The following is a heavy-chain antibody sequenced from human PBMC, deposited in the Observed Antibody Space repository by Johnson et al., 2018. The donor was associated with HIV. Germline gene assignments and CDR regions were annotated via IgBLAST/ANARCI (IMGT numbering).Heavy chain of an antibody. V-gene: IGHV3-66*04. D-gene: IGHD2-21*01. CDR2: IYSGGST. CDR1: GFTFSDYF. Sequence: EVQLVESGGGLVQPGGSLRLSRAASGFTFSDYFMSWVRQAPGKGLEWVSVIYSGGSTYYADSVKGRFTISRENSKYTLYLHMNRLRAEDKAVYYCAKLGGEDGFDIWGQGTMVTVSS. CDR3: AKLGGEDGFDI. J-gene: IGHJ3*02.